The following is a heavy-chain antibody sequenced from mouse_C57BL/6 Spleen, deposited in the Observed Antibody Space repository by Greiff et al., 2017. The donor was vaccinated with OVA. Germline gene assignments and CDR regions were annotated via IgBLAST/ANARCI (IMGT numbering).Heavy chain of an antibody. CDR3: AKGSYGFGYFDV. V-gene: IGHV1-64*01. Sequence: QVQLKQPGAELVKPGASVKLSCKASGYTFTSYWMHWVKQRPGQGLEWIGMIHPNSGSTNYNEKFKSKATLTVDKSSSTAYMQLSSLTSEDSAVYYCAKGSYGFGYFDVWGTGTTVTVSS. D-gene: IGHD1-1*01. CDR2: IHPNSGST. J-gene: IGHJ1*03. CDR1: GYTFTSYW.